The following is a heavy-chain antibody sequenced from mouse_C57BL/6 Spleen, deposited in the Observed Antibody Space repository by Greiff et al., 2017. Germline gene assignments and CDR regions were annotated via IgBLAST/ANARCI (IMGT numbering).Heavy chain of an antibody. CDR2: IRNKANNHAT. V-gene: IGHV6-6*01. Sequence: EVKLVESGGGLVQPGGSMKLSCAASGFTFSDAWMDWVRQSPEKGLEWVAEIRNKANNHATYYAESVKGRFTISRDDSKSSVYLQMNSLRAEDTGIYYCTRRSYYDYDGFAYWGQGTLVTVSA. CDR1: GFTFSDAW. D-gene: IGHD2-4*01. J-gene: IGHJ3*01. CDR3: TRRSYYDYDGFAY.